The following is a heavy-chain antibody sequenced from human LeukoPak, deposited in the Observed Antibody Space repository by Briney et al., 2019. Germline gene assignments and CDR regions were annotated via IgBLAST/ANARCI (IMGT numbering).Heavy chain of an antibody. CDR1: GATFSSYA. V-gene: IGHV1-69*13. CDR2: IIPIFGTA. J-gene: IGHJ5*02. CDR3: ARDNMAYYDILTGYENWFDP. D-gene: IGHD3-9*01. Sequence: SVKLSCKASGATFSSYAISWVRQAPAQGLEGMGGIIPIFGTANYAKKFHGTVTITADESTSTTYMELSSLRSEDTAVYYSARDNMAYYDILTGYENWFDPWGQGTLVTVSS.